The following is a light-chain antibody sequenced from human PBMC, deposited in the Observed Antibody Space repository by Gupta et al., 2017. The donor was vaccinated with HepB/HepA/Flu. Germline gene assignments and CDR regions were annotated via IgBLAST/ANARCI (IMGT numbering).Light chain of an antibody. V-gene: IGKV3-11*01. J-gene: IGKJ5*01. CDR3: QQRSNWPPIT. Sequence: EIVLTQSPATLSVSPGERATLSCRASQSVSSYLAWYQQKPGPAPRLLIYDASNRATGIPARFSGSGSGTDFTLTTSSLEPEDFAVYYCQQRSNWPPITFGQGTRLEIK. CDR1: QSVSSY. CDR2: DAS.